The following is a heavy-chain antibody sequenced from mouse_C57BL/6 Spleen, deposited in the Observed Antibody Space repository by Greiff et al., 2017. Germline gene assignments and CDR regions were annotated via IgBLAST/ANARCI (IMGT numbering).Heavy chain of an antibody. Sequence: VQLQESGPELVKPGASVKISCKASGYAFSSSWMNWVKQRPGKGLEWIGRIYPGDGDTNYNGKFKGKATLTADKSSSTAYMQLSSLTSEDSAVYFCARWDYGSSGYWGQGTTLTVSS. V-gene: IGHV1-82*01. D-gene: IGHD1-1*01. CDR3: ARWDYGSSGY. J-gene: IGHJ2*01. CDR1: GYAFSSSW. CDR2: IYPGDGDT.